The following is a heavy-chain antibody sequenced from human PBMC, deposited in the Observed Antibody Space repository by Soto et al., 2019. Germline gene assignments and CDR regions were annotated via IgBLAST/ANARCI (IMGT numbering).Heavy chain of an antibody. D-gene: IGHD2-15*01. V-gene: IGHV1-46*01. J-gene: IGHJ3*02. CDR2: INPSGGGT. Sequence: GASVKVSCKASGYTFTNYDIHWVRQAPGQGLEWMGIINPSGGGTNYAQKFQGRLTMTRDTSTTTVYMELRSLRSDDTAVYYCAAGYCSGGSCYSGDAFDIWGQGTMVTVSS. CDR3: AAGYCSGGSCYSGDAFDI. CDR1: GYTFTNYD.